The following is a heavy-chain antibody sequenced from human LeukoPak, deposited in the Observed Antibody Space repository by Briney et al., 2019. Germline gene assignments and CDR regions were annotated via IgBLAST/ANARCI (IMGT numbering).Heavy chain of an antibody. D-gene: IGHD6-13*01. Sequence: GESLKISCEGSGYSFTSYWISWVRQMPGKGLEWMGRIDPSDSYTNYSPSFQGHVTISADKSISTAYLQWSSLKASDTAMYYCARYSPPSSSSWSSDDYYGMDVWGKGTTVTVSS. J-gene: IGHJ6*04. CDR2: IDPSDSYT. CDR1: GYSFTSYW. V-gene: IGHV5-10-1*01. CDR3: ARYSPPSSSSWSSDDYYGMDV.